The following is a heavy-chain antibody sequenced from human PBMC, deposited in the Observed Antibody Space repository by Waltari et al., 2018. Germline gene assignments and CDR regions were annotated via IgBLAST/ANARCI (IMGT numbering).Heavy chain of an antibody. CDR3: AKDKSTTVRGVTNPSHYYYGMDV. V-gene: IGHV3-23*01. CDR1: GFTFSTYA. Sequence: EVQLLESGGGLVQPGGSLRLSCAASGFTFSTYAMSWVRQAPGKGLEWVSVISGSGHSTYYADSVKGRFTISRDNSKNTLYLQMNSLRAEDTAVYYCAKDKSTTVRGVTNPSHYYYGMDVWGQGTTVTVSS. D-gene: IGHD3-10*01. J-gene: IGHJ6*02. CDR2: ISGSGHST.